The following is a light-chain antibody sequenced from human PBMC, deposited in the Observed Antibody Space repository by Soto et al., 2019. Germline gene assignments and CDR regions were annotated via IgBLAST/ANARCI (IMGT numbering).Light chain of an antibody. Sequence: ESVLTQSPGTLSLSPWERATLSCRASQTVSTFLAWYQQKPGQAPRLLIYGASTRATGVPSRFSGSGSGTEFTLTISSLQAEDFAVYYCQQFNVWPRTFGQGTKVDIK. J-gene: IGKJ1*01. CDR1: QTVSTF. CDR2: GAS. CDR3: QQFNVWPRT. V-gene: IGKV3-15*01.